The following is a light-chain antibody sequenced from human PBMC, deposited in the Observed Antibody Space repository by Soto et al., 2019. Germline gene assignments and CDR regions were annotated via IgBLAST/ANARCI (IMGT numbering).Light chain of an antibody. CDR3: SSYVSSSTLV. CDR2: DVR. Sequence: SVLTQPASVSGSPGQSITISCTGTSHDIGAYNYVSWYQQHPGKAPKLMIYDVRNRPSGVSNRFSGSKSGNTASLTISGLHTEDEADYYCSSYVSSSTLVFGTGTKVTVL. V-gene: IGLV2-14*01. CDR1: SHDIGAYNY. J-gene: IGLJ1*01.